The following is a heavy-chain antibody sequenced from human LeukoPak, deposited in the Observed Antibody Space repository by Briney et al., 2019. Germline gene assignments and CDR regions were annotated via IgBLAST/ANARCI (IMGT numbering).Heavy chain of an antibody. V-gene: IGHV1-24*01. CDR2: FDPEDGET. CDR1: GYTLTELS. Sequence: VASVTVSCKVSGYTLTELSMHWVRQAPGKGLEWMGGFDPEDGETIYAQKFQGRVTMTEDTSTDTAYMELSSLRSEDTAVYYCATGGPSGYYATIDYWGQGTLVTVSS. CDR3: ATGGPSGYYATIDY. J-gene: IGHJ4*02. D-gene: IGHD3-22*01.